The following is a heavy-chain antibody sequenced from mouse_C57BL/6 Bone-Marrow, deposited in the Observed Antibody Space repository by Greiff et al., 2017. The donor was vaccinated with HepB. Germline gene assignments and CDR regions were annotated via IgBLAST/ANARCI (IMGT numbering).Heavy chain of an antibody. CDR1: GFTFRSYA. V-gene: IGHV5-4*01. CDR2: ISDGGSYT. Sequence: DVQLVESGGGLVKPGGSLKLSCAASGFTFRSYAMSWVRQTSAKRLEWVATISDGGSYTYSPDNVKGRFTISRDNAKNNLYLQLSHLKSEDTAMYYCARDYFDYWGQGTTLTVSS. J-gene: IGHJ2*01. CDR3: ARDYFDY.